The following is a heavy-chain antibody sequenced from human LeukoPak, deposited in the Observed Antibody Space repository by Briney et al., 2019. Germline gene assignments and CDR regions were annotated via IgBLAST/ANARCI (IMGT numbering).Heavy chain of an antibody. Sequence: ASVKVSCKASGYTFTSYGISWVRQAPGQGLEWMGWISAYNGNTNYAQKLQGRVTMTTDTSTSTAYMELRSLRSDDTAVYYCARVADNYDISTGYFTSYYYYGMDVWGQGTTVTVSS. CDR1: GYTFTSYG. V-gene: IGHV1-18*01. D-gene: IGHD3-9*01. CDR2: ISAYNGNT. CDR3: ARVADNYDISTGYFTSYYYYGMDV. J-gene: IGHJ6*02.